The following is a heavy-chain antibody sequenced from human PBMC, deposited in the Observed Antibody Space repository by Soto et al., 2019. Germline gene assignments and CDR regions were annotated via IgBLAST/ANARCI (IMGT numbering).Heavy chain of an antibody. CDR1: GYTFDNYA. J-gene: IGHJ3*02. D-gene: IGHD5-12*01. Sequence: QVQLVQSGAQVKKPGASVKVSCKASGYTFDNYALHWVRQAPGRRLEGMGWIHAGNGYTKYSQSFQGRVTITRDTAASTVHMDLSSLRSEDTAVYYCARVQYSGYDFKLAFAMLGQGTMVPVSS. V-gene: IGHV1-3*01. CDR3: ARVQYSGYDFKLAFAM. CDR2: IHAGNGYT.